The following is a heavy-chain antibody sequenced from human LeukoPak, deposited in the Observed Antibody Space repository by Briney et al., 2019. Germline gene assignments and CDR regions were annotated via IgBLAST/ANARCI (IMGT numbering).Heavy chain of an antibody. CDR1: GGSISSYY. D-gene: IGHD2-2*02. Sequence: PSETLSLTCTVSGGSISSYYWSWIRQPPGKGLEWIGYIYYSGSTNYNPSLKSRVTISVDTSKNQFSLKLSSVTAADTAVYYCAKAVCSSTSCYTDYWGQGTLVTVSS. V-gene: IGHV4-59*01. J-gene: IGHJ4*02. CDR3: AKAVCSSTSCYTDY. CDR2: IYYSGST.